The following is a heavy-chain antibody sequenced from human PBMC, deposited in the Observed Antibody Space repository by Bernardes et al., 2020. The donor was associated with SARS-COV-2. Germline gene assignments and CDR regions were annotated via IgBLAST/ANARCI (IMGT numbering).Heavy chain of an antibody. V-gene: IGHV1-2*02. J-gene: IGHJ6*02. D-gene: IGHD3-22*01. CDR1: GYPFTGYY. Sequence: SVKVSCKASGYPFTGYYIHWVRQAPGQGLEWMGWINPNSGGTNYAQNFQGRVTMTRDTSISTAYMELSGLRFDDAAVYYCALPPTNYDRYAMDLWGQGTTVTVSS. CDR2: INPNSGGT. CDR3: ALPPTNYDRYAMDL.